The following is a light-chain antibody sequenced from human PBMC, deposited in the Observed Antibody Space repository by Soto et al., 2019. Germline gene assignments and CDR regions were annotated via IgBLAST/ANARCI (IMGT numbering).Light chain of an antibody. V-gene: IGKV3-20*01. CDR2: GAS. J-gene: IGKJ2*01. CDR1: QSVSSAY. CDR3: HQFGISPYT. Sequence: EIVLTQSPGTLSLSPGERATLSCRASQSVSSAYILWFQQKPGQAPRLLIYGASYRAAGIPDRFGGSGSGTDFTLTISRLEPEDFAVYYCHQFGISPYTFGQGTKLEI.